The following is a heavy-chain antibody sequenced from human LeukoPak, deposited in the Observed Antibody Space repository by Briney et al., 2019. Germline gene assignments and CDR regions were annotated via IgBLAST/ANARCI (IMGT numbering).Heavy chain of an antibody. CDR3: ARWGTYASTSNWFDP. CDR1: GFTFSSYA. D-gene: IGHD2-2*01. CDR2: IYNSGST. J-gene: IGHJ5*02. Sequence: PGGSLRLSRAASGFTFSSYAMHWVRQSPGRGLEWIGYIYNSGSTYYNPSLKSRVTISVDTSKNQFSLRLSSVTAADTAVYYCARWGTYASTSNWFDPWGQGTLVTVSS. V-gene: IGHV4-59*12.